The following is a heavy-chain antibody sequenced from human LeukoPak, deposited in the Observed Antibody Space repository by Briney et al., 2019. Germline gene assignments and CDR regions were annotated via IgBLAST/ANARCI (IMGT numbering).Heavy chain of an antibody. V-gene: IGHV4-31*03. J-gene: IGHJ5*02. CDR3: AREGPPTIICYH. CDR1: GGSISSGAFY. D-gene: IGHD5-12*01. CDR2: IYYTGIT. Sequence: SQTLSLTCTVSGGSISSGAFYNNWIRQRPGKGLEWIGYIYYTGITSYNPSLKSRATMSVDTSMNQVSLKLSSLTAADTAVYYCAREGPPTIICYHWGQGTLVTVSS.